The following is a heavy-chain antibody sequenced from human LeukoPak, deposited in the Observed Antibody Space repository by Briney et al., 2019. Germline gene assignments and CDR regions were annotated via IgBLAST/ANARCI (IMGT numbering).Heavy chain of an antibody. Sequence: GGSLRLSCAASGFTFSDHYMDWVRQAPGKGLEWVGHIRNRANAYTTFYAASVKGRFTISRDDSKNSLYLQMNSLKTEDTAVYYCADLDATHWGHGTLVNV. CDR1: GFTFSDHY. D-gene: IGHD5-12*01. J-gene: IGHJ4*01. CDR2: IRNRANAYTT. CDR3: ADLDATH. V-gene: IGHV3-72*01.